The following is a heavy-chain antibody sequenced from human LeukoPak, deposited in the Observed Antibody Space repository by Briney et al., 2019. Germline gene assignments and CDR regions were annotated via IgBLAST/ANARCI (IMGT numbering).Heavy chain of an antibody. D-gene: IGHD3-16*02. J-gene: IGHJ4*02. CDR1: GFTFSNAW. CDR2: IKSKTDGGTT. V-gene: IGHV3-15*01. Sequence: GGSLRLSCAASGFTFSNAWMSWVRQAPGKGLEWVGRIKSKTDGGTTDYAAPVKGRFTISRDDSKNTLYLQMNSLKTEDTAVYYCTTGFYDYVWGSYRYGGYDYWGQGTLVTVSS. CDR3: TTGFYDYVWGSYRYGGYDY.